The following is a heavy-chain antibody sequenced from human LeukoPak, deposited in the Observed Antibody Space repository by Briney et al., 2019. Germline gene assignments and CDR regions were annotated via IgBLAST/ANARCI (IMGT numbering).Heavy chain of an antibody. CDR2: ISSSTKTT. D-gene: IGHD3-22*01. CDR1: GFTFSSYS. Sequence: PGGSLRLSCAASGFTFSSYSMNWVRQAPGKGLEWVSFISSSTKTTYYADSLKGRFTISRDNAKNSLYLQMNSPRDEDTAVYFCARGTTDSSDYSPPFDYWGQGTLVTVSS. CDR3: ARGTTDSSDYSPPFDY. V-gene: IGHV3-48*02. J-gene: IGHJ4*02.